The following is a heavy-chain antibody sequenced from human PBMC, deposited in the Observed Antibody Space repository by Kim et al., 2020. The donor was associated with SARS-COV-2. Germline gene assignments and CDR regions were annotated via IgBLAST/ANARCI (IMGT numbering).Heavy chain of an antibody. Sequence: NYAQKFQGRVTMTADESTSTAYMELSSLRSEDTAVYYCARGSGRGYGMDVWGQGTTVTVSS. CDR3: ARGSGRGYGMDV. V-gene: IGHV1-69*01. D-gene: IGHD3-10*01. J-gene: IGHJ6*02.